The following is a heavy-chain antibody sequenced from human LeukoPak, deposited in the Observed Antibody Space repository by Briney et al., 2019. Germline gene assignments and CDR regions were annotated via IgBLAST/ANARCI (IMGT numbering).Heavy chain of an antibody. CDR2: ISGNAITT. D-gene: IGHD3-22*01. J-gene: IGHJ4*02. Sequence: GGSLRLSCAASGFTSSTFAMTWLRQAPGKGLKWISTISGNAITTYYADSVKGRFTISRDNSKNTLYLQMNSLRLEDTAIYYCAKDRRGSRSSGYYMTQDYWGQGAQVTVSS. CDR1: GFTSSTFA. V-gene: IGHV3-23*01. CDR3: AKDRRGSRSSGYYMTQDY.